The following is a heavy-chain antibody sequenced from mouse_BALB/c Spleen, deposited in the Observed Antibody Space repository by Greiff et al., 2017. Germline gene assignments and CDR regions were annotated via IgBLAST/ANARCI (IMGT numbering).Heavy chain of an antibody. CDR3: ARSAGGVYAMDY. CDR1: GYTFTSYW. V-gene: IGHV1-87*01. CDR2: IYPGDGDT. Sequence: VQLQESGAELARPGASVKLSCKASGYTFTSYWMQWVKQRPGQGLEWIGAIYPGDGDTRYTQKFKGKATLTADKSSSTAYMQLSSLASEDSAVYYCARSAGGVYAMDYWGQGTSVTVSS. J-gene: IGHJ4*01.